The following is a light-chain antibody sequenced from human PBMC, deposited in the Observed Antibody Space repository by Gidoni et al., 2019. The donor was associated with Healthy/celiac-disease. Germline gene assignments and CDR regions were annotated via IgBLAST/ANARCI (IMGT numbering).Light chain of an antibody. CDR2: KAS. Sequence: DIQMTQSPTTLSASVGDRVTITCRASQSISSWFAWYQQKPGKAPKLLIYKASSLESGVPSRFSGRGSGTEFTLTISSLQPDDLATYYCQQYNSYPGTFXQXTKVXIK. V-gene: IGKV1-5*03. J-gene: IGKJ1*01. CDR3: QQYNSYPGT. CDR1: QSISSW.